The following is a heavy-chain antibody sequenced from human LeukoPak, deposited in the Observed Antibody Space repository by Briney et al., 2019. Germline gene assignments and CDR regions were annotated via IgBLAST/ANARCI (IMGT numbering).Heavy chain of an antibody. D-gene: IGHD3-10*01. CDR2: IWYDGSNK. CDR1: GFTFSSYG. Sequence: GGSLRLSCEASGFTFSSYGIHWVRQAPGKGLEWVAVIWYDGSNKYYADSVKGRFIISRDNSKNTLYMQMTRLRVEDTAVYYCARDPGVSMVRGVITYYFDYWGQGTLVTVSS. CDR3: ARDPGVSMVRGVITYYFDY. V-gene: IGHV3-33*01. J-gene: IGHJ4*02.